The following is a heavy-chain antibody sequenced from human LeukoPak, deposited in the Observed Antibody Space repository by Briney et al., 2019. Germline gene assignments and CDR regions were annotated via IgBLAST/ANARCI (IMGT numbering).Heavy chain of an antibody. D-gene: IGHD6-19*01. CDR1: GYRFTTYW. CDR2: IYPGDSDT. J-gene: IGHJ3*02. V-gene: IGHV5-51*01. CDR3: ARPIAVAGTDAFDI. Sequence: GKSLKISCKGSGYRFTTYWIGWVRQMPGKGLEWMGIIYPGDSDTRYSPSFQGQVTISADKSVSTAYLQWSSLKASDTAMYYCARPIAVAGTDAFDIWAQGTMVTVSS.